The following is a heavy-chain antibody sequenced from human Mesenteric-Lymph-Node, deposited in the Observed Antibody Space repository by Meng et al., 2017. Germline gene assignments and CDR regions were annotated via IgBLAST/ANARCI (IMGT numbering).Heavy chain of an antibody. CDR2: ISSSGSTI. CDR3: ARDALYYDILTGYNRYGMDV. D-gene: IGHD3-9*01. CDR1: GFTFSSYA. V-gene: IGHV3-11*01. Sequence: GGSLRLSCAASGFTFSSYAMSWIRQAPGKGLEWVSYISSSGSTIYYADSVKGRFTISRDNAKNSLYLQMNSLRAEDTAVYYCARDALYYDILTGYNRYGMDVWGQGTTVTVSS. J-gene: IGHJ6*02.